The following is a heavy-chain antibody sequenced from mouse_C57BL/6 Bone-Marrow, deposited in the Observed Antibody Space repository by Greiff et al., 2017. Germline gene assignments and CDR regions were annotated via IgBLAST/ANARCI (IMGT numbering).Heavy chain of an antibody. CDR3: TRERGYGSSPYYFDY. J-gene: IGHJ2*01. V-gene: IGHV5-9-1*02. Sequence: EVMLVESGEGLVKPGGSLKLSCAASGFTFSSYAMSWVRQTPEKRLEWVAYISSGGDYIYYADTVKGRFTISRDNARNTLYLQMSSLKSEDTAMYYGTRERGYGSSPYYFDYGGQGTTLTVSS. D-gene: IGHD1-1*01. CDR1: GFTFSSYA. CDR2: ISSGGDYI.